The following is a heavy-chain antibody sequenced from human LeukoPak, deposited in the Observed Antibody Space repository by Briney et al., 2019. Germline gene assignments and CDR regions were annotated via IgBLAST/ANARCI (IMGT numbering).Heavy chain of an antibody. Sequence: ASVKVSCKASGYTFTSYYMHWVRQAPGQGLEWMGIINPSGGSTSYAQKFQGRITMTRDTSTSTVHMELSSLRSEDTAVYYCARGLEWLTRRHNWFDPWGQGTLVTVSS. CDR2: INPSGGST. CDR3: ARGLEWLTRRHNWFDP. D-gene: IGHD3-3*01. J-gene: IGHJ5*02. CDR1: GYTFTSYY. V-gene: IGHV1-46*01.